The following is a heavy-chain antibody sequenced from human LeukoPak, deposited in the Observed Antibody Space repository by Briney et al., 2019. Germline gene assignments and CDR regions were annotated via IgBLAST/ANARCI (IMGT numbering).Heavy chain of an antibody. J-gene: IGHJ4*02. CDR1: GGSISSGDYY. V-gene: IGHV4-30-4*01. CDR2: NYYSGST. Sequence: SETLSLTCTVSGGSISSGDYYWSWIRQPPGKGLEWIGYNYYSGSTYYNPSLKSRVTISVDTSKNQFSLKLSSVTAADTAVYYCARVSSSGYYYGDLDYWGQGTLVTVSS. D-gene: IGHD3-22*01. CDR3: ARVSSSGYYYGDLDY.